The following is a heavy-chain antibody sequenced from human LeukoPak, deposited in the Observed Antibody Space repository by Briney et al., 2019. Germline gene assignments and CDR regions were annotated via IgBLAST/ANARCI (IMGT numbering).Heavy chain of an antibody. CDR2: ISTNGGIT. D-gene: IGHD3-3*02. V-gene: IGHV3-64D*06. J-gene: IGHJ4*02. CDR1: GFTFSTYG. Sequence: GGSLTLSCSASGFTFSTYGMHWVRQGPGKGLEQVAAISTNGGITVYADSVKGRFTISRDNSKNTLYLQMSGLRAADTAVYYCVKASEHYDSWGQGTLVIVTS. CDR3: VKASEHYDS.